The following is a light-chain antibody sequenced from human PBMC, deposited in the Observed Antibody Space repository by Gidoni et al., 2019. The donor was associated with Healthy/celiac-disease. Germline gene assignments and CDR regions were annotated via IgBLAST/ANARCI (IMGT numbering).Light chain of an antibody. V-gene: IGKV1-39*01. CDR3: QQSYSTPLT. J-gene: IGKJ4*01. CDR1: QSISSY. Sequence: DIQMTQPPSSLSASVGDRVTITCRESQSISSYLNWYQQKPGEAPKLLYYAATSLPSGFPSRFSGSGSRTDFTLTISSLQPEDFATYYCQQSYSTPLTFGGGTKVEIK. CDR2: AAT.